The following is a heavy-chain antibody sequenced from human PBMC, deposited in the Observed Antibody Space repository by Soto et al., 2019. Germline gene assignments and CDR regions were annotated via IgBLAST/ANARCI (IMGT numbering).Heavy chain of an antibody. Sequence: EVQLLESGGGLVQPGGSLRLSCAASGFTFSNYAMSWVRQAPGKGLEWVSGISGGGGSSYYADSVKGRFTISSDNSKSTLYLQMTSLRAEATAVYYCAHNCGVDCHSVFFYWGQGTLVIVSS. J-gene: IGHJ4*02. V-gene: IGHV3-23*01. CDR1: GFTFSNYA. CDR2: ISGGGGSS. D-gene: IGHD2-21*02. CDR3: AHNCGVDCHSVFFY.